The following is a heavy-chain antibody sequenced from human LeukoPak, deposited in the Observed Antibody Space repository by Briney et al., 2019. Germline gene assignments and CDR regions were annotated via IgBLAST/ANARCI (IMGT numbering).Heavy chain of an antibody. CDR1: GFTFSSYS. Sequence: PGGSLRLSCAASGFTFSSYSMNWVRQAPGKGLEWVSSISSSSSYIYYADSVKGRFTISRDNAKNSLYLQMNSLRAEDTAVYYCARDHIPPRGDFWCGYYRSFYYYYMDVWGKGTTVTVSS. D-gene: IGHD3-3*01. CDR2: ISSSSSYI. CDR3: ARDHIPPRGDFWCGYYRSFYYYYMDV. J-gene: IGHJ6*03. V-gene: IGHV3-21*01.